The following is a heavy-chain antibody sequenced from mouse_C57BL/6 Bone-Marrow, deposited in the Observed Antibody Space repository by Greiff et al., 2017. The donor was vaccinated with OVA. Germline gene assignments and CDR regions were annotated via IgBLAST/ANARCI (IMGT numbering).Heavy chain of an antibody. V-gene: IGHV1-81*01. J-gene: IGHJ4*01. D-gene: IGHD3-3*01. CDR1: GYTFTSYG. CDR2: IYPRSGNT. Sequence: QVQLQQSGAELARPGASVKLSCKASGYTFTSYGISWVKQRPGQGLEWIGEIYPRSGNTYYNEKFKGKATLTADKSSSTAYMELRSLTSEDSAVYFCARRGGRAMDYWGQGTSVTVSS. CDR3: ARRGGRAMDY.